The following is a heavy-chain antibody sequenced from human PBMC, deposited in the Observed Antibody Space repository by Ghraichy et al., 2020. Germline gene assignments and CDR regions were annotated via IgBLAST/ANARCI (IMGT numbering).Heavy chain of an antibody. J-gene: IGHJ6*02. D-gene: IGHD3-10*01. CDR2: INHSGST. Sequence: SETLSLTCAVYGGSFSGYYWSWIRQPPGKGLEWIGEINHSGSTNYNPSLKSRVTISVDTSKNQFSLKLSSVTADTAVYYCARSYYGSGSYYLKSYYYGMDVWGQGTTVTVSS. V-gene: IGHV4-34*01. CDR1: GGSFSGYY. CDR3: ARSYYGSGSYYLKSYYYGMDV.